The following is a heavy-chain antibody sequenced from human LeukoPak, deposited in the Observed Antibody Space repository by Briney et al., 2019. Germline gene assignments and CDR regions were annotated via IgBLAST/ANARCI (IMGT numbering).Heavy chain of an antibody. J-gene: IGHJ2*01. CDR1: GFTFDNYA. Sequence: GGSLRLSCVASGFTFDNYAMHWVRQAPGKGLEWVSGITWNRVMIGYADSVKGRFTISRDNAKNSLYLQMNSLRADDTALYYCAKDNPYYYDTTGYYAVGYFDLWGRGTLVTVSS. CDR2: ITWNRVMI. V-gene: IGHV3-9*01. D-gene: IGHD3-22*01. CDR3: AKDNPYYYDTTGYYAVGYFDL.